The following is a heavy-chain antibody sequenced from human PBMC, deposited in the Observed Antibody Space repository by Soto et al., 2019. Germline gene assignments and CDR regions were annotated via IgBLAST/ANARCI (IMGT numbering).Heavy chain of an antibody. CDR1: GFTVDDYA. CDR2: ISANGDNV. V-gene: IGHV3-9*01. Sequence: PGGSLRLSCVASGFTVDDYAMHWVRQAPGKGLEWVSGISANGDNVDYADSVKGRFTVSRDNAKISLFLQMNSLRPEDTAFYYCAKDMKWGGMTTIHYFDSWGQGTQVTVSS. D-gene: IGHD4-17*01. J-gene: IGHJ4*02. CDR3: AKDMKWGGMTTIHYFDS.